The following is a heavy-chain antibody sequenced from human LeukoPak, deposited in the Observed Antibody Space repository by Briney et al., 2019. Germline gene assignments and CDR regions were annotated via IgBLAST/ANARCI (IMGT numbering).Heavy chain of an antibody. CDR1: GDSITNSNYF. V-gene: IGHV4-39*07. CDR2: VFYNGNT. Sequence: PSETLSLTCTVSGDSITNSNYFWGWIRQPPGQGLEWIGEVFYNGNTHYNPSLKSRVTISTDTSKNQFSLKLSSVTAADTAVYYCARTGYSSSWYGHYYYYGMDVWGQGTTVTVSS. J-gene: IGHJ6*02. CDR3: ARTGYSSSWYGHYYYYGMDV. D-gene: IGHD6-13*01.